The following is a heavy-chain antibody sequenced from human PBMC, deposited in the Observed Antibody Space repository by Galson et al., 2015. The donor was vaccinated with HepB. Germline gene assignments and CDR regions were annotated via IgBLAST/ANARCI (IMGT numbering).Heavy chain of an antibody. CDR1: GGTFSSYA. CDR3: ARDPGGDIVVVVAATRYYYYGMDV. D-gene: IGHD2-15*01. J-gene: IGHJ6*02. CDR2: IIPIFGTA. Sequence: SVKVSCKASGGTFSSYAISWVRQAPGQGLEWMGGIIPIFGTANYAQKLQGRVTMTTDTSTSTAYMELRSLRSDDTAVYYCARDPGGDIVVVVAATRYYYYGMDVWGQGTTVTVSS. V-gene: IGHV1-69*05.